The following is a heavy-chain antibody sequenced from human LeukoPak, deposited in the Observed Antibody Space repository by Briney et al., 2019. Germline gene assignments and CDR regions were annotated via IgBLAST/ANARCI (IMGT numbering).Heavy chain of an antibody. V-gene: IGHV1-69*02. CDR1: GGTFSSYT. D-gene: IGHD3-16*01. CDR3: ASRGRGEPRDAFDI. CDR2: IIPILGIA. Sequence: SVKVSCKSSGGTFSSYTISWVQQAPGQGLEWMGRIIPILGIANYAQKFQGRVTTTADKSTSTAYMELSSLRSEDTAVYYCASRGRGEPRDAFDIWGQGTMVTVSS. J-gene: IGHJ3*02.